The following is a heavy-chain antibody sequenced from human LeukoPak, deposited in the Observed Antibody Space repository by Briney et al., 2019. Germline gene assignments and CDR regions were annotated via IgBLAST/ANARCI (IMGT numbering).Heavy chain of an antibody. CDR3: ARGQVVGSSWYWFDP. D-gene: IGHD6-13*01. Sequence: PGRSLRLSCVASGFTFSTYGMHWVRQAPGKGLEWVAVISNDGSNKYYADSVRGRFTISRDNSKNTLYLQMNSLRAEDTAVYYCARGQVVGSSWYWFDPWGQGTLVTVSS. J-gene: IGHJ5*02. V-gene: IGHV3-30*03. CDR1: GFTFSTYG. CDR2: ISNDGSNK.